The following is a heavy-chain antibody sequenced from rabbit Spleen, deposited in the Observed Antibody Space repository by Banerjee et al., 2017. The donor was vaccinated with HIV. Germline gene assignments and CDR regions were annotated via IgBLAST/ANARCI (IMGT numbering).Heavy chain of an antibody. J-gene: IGHJ6*01. CDR1: GFDLSSYYY. CDR3: ARGVSAISYAMDL. Sequence: QQQLQESGGGLVQPGGSLALTCKASGFDLSSYYYMCWVRQAPGKGLEWIACIYTSTGGTVYASWAKGRFTISKASSTTVTLQMTSLTAADTATYFCARGVSAISYAMDLWGPGTLVTVS. CDR2: IYTSTGGT. V-gene: IGHV1S45*01. D-gene: IGHD1-1*01.